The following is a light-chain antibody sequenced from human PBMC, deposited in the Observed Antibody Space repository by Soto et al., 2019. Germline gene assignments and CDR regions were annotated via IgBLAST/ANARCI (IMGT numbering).Light chain of an antibody. CDR2: KTS. V-gene: IGKV3-15*01. Sequence: EVVMTQSPATVSVSPGERTSLSCRASQSVGTNLGWYQQKLGQAPRLLISKTSTRATGVPARFSGSGSGTEFTLTISSLQSEDIAVYYCQQYANWPLTFGGGTKVDIK. J-gene: IGKJ4*01. CDR3: QQYANWPLT. CDR1: QSVGTN.